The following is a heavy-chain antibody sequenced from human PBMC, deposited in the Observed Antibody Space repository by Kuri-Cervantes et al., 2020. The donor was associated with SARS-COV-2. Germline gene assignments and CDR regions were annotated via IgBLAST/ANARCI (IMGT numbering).Heavy chain of an antibody. Sequence: ASVKVSCKASGYTFTSYGISWVRQAPGQGLEWMGWISAYSGNTNYAQKIQGRVTMTTDTSTSTAYMELRSLRSYDTAVYYCARVREADYDFWSCYAYWYFDLWGRGTLVTVSS. D-gene: IGHD3-3*01. CDR3: ARVREADYDFWSCYAYWYFDL. CDR1: GYTFTSYG. J-gene: IGHJ2*01. CDR2: ISAYSGNT. V-gene: IGHV1-18*04.